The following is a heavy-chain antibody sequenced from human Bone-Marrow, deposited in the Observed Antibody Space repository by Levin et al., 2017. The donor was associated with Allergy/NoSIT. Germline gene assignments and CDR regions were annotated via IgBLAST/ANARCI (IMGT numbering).Heavy chain of an antibody. Sequence: GSLRLSCAASGFTFSSYGMHWVRQAPGKGLEWVAVIWYDGSNKYYADSVKGRFTISRDNSKNTLYLQMNSLRAEDTAVYYCAREKYSSSWYGAIDYWGQGTLVTVSS. V-gene: IGHV3-33*01. J-gene: IGHJ4*02. D-gene: IGHD6-13*01. CDR2: IWYDGSNK. CDR3: AREKYSSSWYGAIDY. CDR1: GFTFSSYG.